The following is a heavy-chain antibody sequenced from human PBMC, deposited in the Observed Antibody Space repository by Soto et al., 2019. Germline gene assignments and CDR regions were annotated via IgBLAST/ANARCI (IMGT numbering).Heavy chain of an antibody. Sequence: QVQLVESGGGVVQPGRSLRLSWAASGFTFGSYGMHWVRQAPGKGLEWVAVISYDGSYKYYADSVKGRFTISRDNSKNTLYLQMNSLRAEDTAVYYCAKWNGGFDYWGQGTLVTVSS. CDR3: AKWNGGFDY. CDR2: ISYDGSYK. D-gene: IGHD3-16*01. J-gene: IGHJ4*02. V-gene: IGHV3-30*18. CDR1: GFTFGSYG.